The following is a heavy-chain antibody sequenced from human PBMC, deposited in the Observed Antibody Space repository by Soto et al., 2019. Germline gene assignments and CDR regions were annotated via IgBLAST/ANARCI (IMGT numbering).Heavy chain of an antibody. CDR1: VYSFSSYW. CDR3: ARQYSYGYGMEA. D-gene: IGHD5-18*01. J-gene: IGHJ6*02. V-gene: IGHV5-51*01. Sequence: GQCLKISCAVSVYSFSSYWIVWVRPMPWNGLVWMGIIYPGYSYTRYSPSFQGQVTISADKSISTAYLQWSSLKASDSAMYYCARQYSYGYGMEAWGQGTTVTVSS. CDR2: IYPGYSYT.